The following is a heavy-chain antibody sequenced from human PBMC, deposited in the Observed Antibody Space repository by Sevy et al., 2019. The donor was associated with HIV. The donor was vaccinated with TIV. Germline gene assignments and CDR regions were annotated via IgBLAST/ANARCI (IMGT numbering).Heavy chain of an antibody. CDR2: IFNDGKTK. CDR1: GFIFSRYG. CDR3: ARESGSDWYLDY. V-gene: IGHV3-33*01. D-gene: IGHD2-21*02. Sequence: GGSLRLSCKASGFIFSRYGVHWVRQAPGKGLEWVASIFNDGKTKYYGDSVKGRFTIPRDDSKNTLYLQMDSLRAEDTAVYYCARESGSDWYLDYWGQGTLVTVSS. J-gene: IGHJ4*02.